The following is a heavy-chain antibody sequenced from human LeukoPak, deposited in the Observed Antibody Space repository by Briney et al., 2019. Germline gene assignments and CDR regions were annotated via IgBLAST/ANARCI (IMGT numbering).Heavy chain of an antibody. Sequence: ASVKVSCKASGGTFSSYAISWVRQAPGQGLEWMGGIIPIFGTANYAQKFQGRVTITADESTSTAYMELRSLRFEDTAVYYYAREGVGVNTGVFDYWGQGTLVTVSS. J-gene: IGHJ4*02. CDR3: AREGVGVNTGVFDY. CDR1: GGTFSSYA. D-gene: IGHD1-26*01. CDR2: IIPIFGTA. V-gene: IGHV1-69*13.